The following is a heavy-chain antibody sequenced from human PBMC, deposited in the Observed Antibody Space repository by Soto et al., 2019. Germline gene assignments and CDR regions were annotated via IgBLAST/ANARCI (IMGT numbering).Heavy chain of an antibody. J-gene: IGHJ4*02. V-gene: IGHV3-11*01. D-gene: IGHD3-22*01. CDR2: ISSSDTII. CDR3: ARDLGYYDSSGYFDY. CDR1: GFTFSDYY. Sequence: GGSLRLSCAASGFTFSDYYMSWIRQAPGKGLEWVSYISSSDTIISYADSVKGRFTISRDNAKNSLYLQMNSLRAEDTAVYYCARDLGYYDSSGYFDYWGQGTLVTVSS.